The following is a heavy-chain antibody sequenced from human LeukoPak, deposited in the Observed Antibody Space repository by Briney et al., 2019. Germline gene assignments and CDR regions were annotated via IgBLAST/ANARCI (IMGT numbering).Heavy chain of an antibody. CDR1: RYTFTGYY. Sequence: ASVKVSCKASRYTFTGYYIHWVRQAPGQGLEWMGWINPNSGGTNYAQKFQGRVTMTRDTSISTAYMELSRLRSDDTAVYYCARARGYYDSAAFDYWGQGTLVTVSS. CDR2: INPNSGGT. D-gene: IGHD3-22*01. V-gene: IGHV1-2*02. CDR3: ARARGYYDSAAFDY. J-gene: IGHJ4*02.